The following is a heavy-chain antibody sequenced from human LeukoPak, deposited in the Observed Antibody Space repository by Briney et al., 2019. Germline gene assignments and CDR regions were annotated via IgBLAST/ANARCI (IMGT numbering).Heavy chain of an antibody. J-gene: IGHJ4*02. CDR2: LSWVCGSK. CDR3: AKDGDKYYDYVWGSSRYYFDY. V-gene: IGHV3-43D*04. Sequence: PGRSLRLSCAVSGFTFDDYAMLWVRQAPGKGLVWVSHLSWVCGSKDYADSVKGRFTISRDNSKNSLYLQMNSLRAEDTALYYCAKDGDKYYDYVWGSSRYYFDYWGQGTLVTVSS. CDR1: GFTFDDYA. D-gene: IGHD3-16*01.